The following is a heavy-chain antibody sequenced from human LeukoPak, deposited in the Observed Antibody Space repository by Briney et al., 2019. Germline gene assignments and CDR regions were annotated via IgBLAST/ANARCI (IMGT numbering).Heavy chain of an antibody. Sequence: ASVKVSCKASGYTFTSYDINWVRQATGEGLEWMGWMNPNSGNTGYAPKFQGRVTMTRNTSISTAYMEVSSLRSEDTAVYYCARGSRYCSSTSCYNADYWGQGTLVTVSS. J-gene: IGHJ4*02. D-gene: IGHD2-2*02. CDR2: MNPNSGNT. V-gene: IGHV1-8*01. CDR1: GYTFTSYD. CDR3: ARGSRYCSSTSCYNADY.